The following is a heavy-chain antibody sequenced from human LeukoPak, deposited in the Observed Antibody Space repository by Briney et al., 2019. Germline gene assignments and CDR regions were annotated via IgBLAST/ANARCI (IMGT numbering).Heavy chain of an antibody. CDR1: GFTFSSYE. CDR2: ISSSGSTI. J-gene: IGHJ4*02. CDR3: ARSGYDYVWGSYRLRRLVVY. D-gene: IGHD3-16*02. V-gene: IGHV3-48*03. Sequence: GGSLRLSCAASGFTFSSYEMNWVRQAPGKGLEWVSYISSSGSTIYYADSVKGRFTISRDNAKNSLYLQMNSLRAEDTAVYYCARSGYDYVWGSYRLRRLVVYWGQGTLVTVSS.